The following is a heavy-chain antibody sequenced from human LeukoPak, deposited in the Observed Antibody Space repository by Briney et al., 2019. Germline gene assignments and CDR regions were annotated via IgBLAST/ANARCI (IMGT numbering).Heavy chain of an antibody. CDR1: GFTFNNHP. D-gene: IGHD6-19*01. CDR2: ISGSGGSI. Sequence: GGSLRLSCAASGFTFNNHPINWVRQAPGKGLEWVSVISGSGGSIHYADSVKGRFTISRDNSKNTPYLQMNSLRVEDTAIYYCAKGSQWLVLSFFDSWGLGTLVTVSS. J-gene: IGHJ4*02. V-gene: IGHV3-23*01. CDR3: AKGSQWLVLSFFDS.